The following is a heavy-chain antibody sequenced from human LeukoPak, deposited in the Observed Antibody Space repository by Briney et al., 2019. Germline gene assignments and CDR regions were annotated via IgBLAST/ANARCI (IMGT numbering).Heavy chain of an antibody. Sequence: SETLSLTCAVYGGSFSGYYWSWIRQPPGKGLEWIGEINHSGSTNYNPSLKSRVTISVDTSKNQFSLKLSSVTAADTAVYYCARGGRPPWFLGGYYNWFDPWGQGTLVTVSS. D-gene: IGHD2-15*01. CDR3: ARGGRPPWFLGGYYNWFDP. CDR1: GGSFSGYY. V-gene: IGHV4-34*01. J-gene: IGHJ5*02. CDR2: INHSGST.